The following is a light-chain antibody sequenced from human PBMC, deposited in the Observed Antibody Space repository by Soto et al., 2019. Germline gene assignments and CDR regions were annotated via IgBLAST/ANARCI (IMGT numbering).Light chain of an antibody. J-gene: IGLJ2*01. V-gene: IGLV2-14*01. CDR2: DVS. Sequence: QSVLTQPASVSGSPGQSITISCTGTSSDVGNYNFVSWYQQHPGEAPKLMIYDVSSRPSGVSNRFSGSKSGNTASLTISGLQAEDEAVYYCSSYTTSSTVLFGGGTKLTVL. CDR3: SSYTTSSTVL. CDR1: SSDVGNYNF.